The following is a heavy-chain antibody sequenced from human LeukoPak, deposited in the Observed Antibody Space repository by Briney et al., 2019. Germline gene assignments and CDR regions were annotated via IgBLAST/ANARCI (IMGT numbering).Heavy chain of an antibody. CDR3: SRGSGNPLRGNWFDP. CDR2: IFYRGSS. J-gene: IGHJ5*02. D-gene: IGHD3-10*01. V-gene: IGHV4-31*03. CDR1: GGSISSGAYY. Sequence: SQTLSLTCTVSGGSISSGAYYWSWIRQHPAKGLEWIGYIFYRGSSYYNPSLKSRVTISEDTSKNQFSLKLSSVTAADTAVYFCSRGSGNPLRGNWFDPWGQGTLVTVSS.